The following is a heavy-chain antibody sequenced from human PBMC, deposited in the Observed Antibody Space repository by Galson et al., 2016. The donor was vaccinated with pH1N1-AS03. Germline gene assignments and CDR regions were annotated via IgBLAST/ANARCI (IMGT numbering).Heavy chain of an antibody. CDR1: AFTVSSNF. D-gene: IGHD3-22*01. CDR2: IYSGGST. CDR3: ARGARDSSGYYLRGFHY. V-gene: IGHV3-53*05. Sequence: SLRLSCAASAFTVSSNFMTWVRQAPGKGLEWVSVIYSGGSTFYADSVKGRFTISRDNSKNTLYLQMNSLRAEDTAVYYCARGARDSSGYYLRGFHYWGQGTLVTVSS. J-gene: IGHJ4*02.